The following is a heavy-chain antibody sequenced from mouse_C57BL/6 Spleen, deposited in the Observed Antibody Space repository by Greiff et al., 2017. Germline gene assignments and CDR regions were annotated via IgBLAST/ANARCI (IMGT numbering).Heavy chain of an antibody. J-gene: IGHJ1*03. V-gene: IGHV1-59*01. CDR2: IDPSDSYT. CDR3: ALGRRYFDV. CDR1: GYTFTSYW. D-gene: IGHD4-1*01. Sequence: QVQLQQSGAELVRPGTSVKLSCKASGYTFTSYWMHWVKQRPGQGLEWIGVIDPSDSYTNYNQKFKGKATLTVDTSSSTAYMQLSSLTSEDSAVYYCALGRRYFDVWGTGTTVTVSS.